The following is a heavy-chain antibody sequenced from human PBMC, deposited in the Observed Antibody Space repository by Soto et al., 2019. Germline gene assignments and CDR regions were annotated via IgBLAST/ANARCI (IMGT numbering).Heavy chain of an antibody. J-gene: IGHJ4*02. CDR3: ASPRYYYDSSGYSFDY. D-gene: IGHD3-22*01. CDR1: GGSISSSSYY. CDR2: IYYSGST. Sequence: SETLSLTCTVSGGSISSSSYYWGWIRQPPGKGLEWIGSIYYSGSTYYNPSLKSRVTISVDTSKNQFSLKLSSVTAADTAVYYCASPRYYYDSSGYSFDYWGQGTLVTVSS. V-gene: IGHV4-39*01.